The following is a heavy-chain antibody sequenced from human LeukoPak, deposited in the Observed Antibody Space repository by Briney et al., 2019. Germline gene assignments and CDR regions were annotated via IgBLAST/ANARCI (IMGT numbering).Heavy chain of an antibody. CDR3: ATNRLHYIVRGVLRFLEGFDP. Sequence: ASVKVSCKVSGYSLIELPLHWVRQAPGKGLEWMGGFDPEDGETIYAQKFQGRVSMTEDTSTDTAYMELSSLRSEDTAVYYCATNRLHYIVRGVLRFLEGFDPWGQGTLVTVSS. D-gene: IGHD3-10*01. J-gene: IGHJ5*02. CDR1: GYSLIELP. V-gene: IGHV1-24*01. CDR2: FDPEDGET.